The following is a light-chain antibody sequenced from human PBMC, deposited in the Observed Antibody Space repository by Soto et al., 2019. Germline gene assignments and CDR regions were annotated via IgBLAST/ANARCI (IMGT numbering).Light chain of an antibody. CDR1: QSVINNY. CDR2: DAS. J-gene: IGKJ1*01. CDR3: QQYGSSGT. V-gene: IGKV3-20*01. Sequence: EIVLTQSPGTLSLSPGERATLSRRASQSVINNYLAWYQQKAGQAPRLLIYDASTRATGIPDRFSGSGSGTDFTLTISRLEPEDFAVYYCQQYGSSGTFGQGTKVDIK.